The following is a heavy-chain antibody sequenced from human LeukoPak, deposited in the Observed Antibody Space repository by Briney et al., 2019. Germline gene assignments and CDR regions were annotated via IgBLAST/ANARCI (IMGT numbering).Heavy chain of an antibody. CDR3: AREGYYYDSSGYYVRGMDV. D-gene: IGHD3-22*01. V-gene: IGHV4-34*01. CDR1: GGSFSGYY. CDR2: INHSGST. Sequence: PSETLSLTCAVYGGSFSGYYWSWTRQPPGKGLEWIGEINHSGSTNYNPSLKSRVTISVDTSKNQFSLKLSSVTAADTAVYYCAREGYYYDSSGYYVRGMDVWGQGTTVTVSS. J-gene: IGHJ6*02.